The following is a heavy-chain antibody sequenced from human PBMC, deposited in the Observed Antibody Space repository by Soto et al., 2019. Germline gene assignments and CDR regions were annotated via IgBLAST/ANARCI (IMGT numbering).Heavy chain of an antibody. CDR3: ARRGSGSYYDY. D-gene: IGHD1-26*01. V-gene: IGHV3-23*01. CDR2: ISGSGGST. CDR1: GFTFSSDA. J-gene: IGHJ4*02. Sequence: EVQLLESGGGLVQPGGSLRLSCAASGFTFSSDATRWVRQAPVKGLEWVSAISGSGGSTYYADSVKGRFTISRDNSKNTLYLQMNSLRAEDTAVYYCARRGSGSYYDYWGQGTLVTVSS.